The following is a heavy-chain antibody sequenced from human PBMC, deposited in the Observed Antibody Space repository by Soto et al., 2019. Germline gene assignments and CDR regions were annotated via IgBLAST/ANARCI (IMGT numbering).Heavy chain of an antibody. Sequence: ASVKVSCKASGYTFTSYDINWVRQATGQGLEWMGWMNPNSGNTCYAQKFQGRVTMTRNTSISTAYMELSSLRSEDTAVYYCARDKTGFFAFDIWGQGTMVTVSS. D-gene: IGHD3-9*01. J-gene: IGHJ3*02. CDR1: GYTFTSYD. CDR3: ARDKTGFFAFDI. CDR2: MNPNSGNT. V-gene: IGHV1-8*01.